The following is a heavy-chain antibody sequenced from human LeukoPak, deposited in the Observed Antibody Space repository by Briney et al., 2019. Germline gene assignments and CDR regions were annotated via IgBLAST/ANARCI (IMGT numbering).Heavy chain of an antibody. CDR2: IYTSGST. J-gene: IGHJ4*02. V-gene: IGHV4-4*07. CDR1: GGSISSYY. D-gene: IGHD3-10*01. Sequence: SETLSLTCTVSGGSISSYYWSWIRQPAGKGLEWIGRIYTSGSTNYNPSLKSRVTMSVDTSKNQFSLKLSSVTAADTAVYYCARDNTMVRGVTLYFDYWGQGTLVTVSS. CDR3: ARDNTMVRGVTLYFDY.